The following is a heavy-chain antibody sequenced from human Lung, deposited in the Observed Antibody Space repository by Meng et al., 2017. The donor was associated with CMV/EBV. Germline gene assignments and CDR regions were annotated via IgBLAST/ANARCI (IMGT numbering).Heavy chain of an antibody. V-gene: IGHV2-5*01. CDR2: IYWNDNK. D-gene: IGHD1-1*01. CDR1: GFSPSTSGVG. Sequence: PXLGKPQQNLTLTFTVPGFSPSTSGVGVGWIRQPPGKAPEWLALIYWNDNKSYTSSLVSRLTVTKDTTKNQVVLRITNMDPVDTTPHFFTHNHGTSQRFAYWGQGILVTVSS. CDR3: THNHGTSQRFAY. J-gene: IGHJ4*02.